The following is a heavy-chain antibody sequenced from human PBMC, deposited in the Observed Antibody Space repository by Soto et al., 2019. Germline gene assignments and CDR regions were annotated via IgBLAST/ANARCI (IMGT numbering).Heavy chain of an antibody. J-gene: IGHJ5*02. CDR2: IYYSGST. V-gene: IGHV4-39*01. D-gene: IGHD2-21*02. CDR3: ASHGDFYGNWFDP. CDR1: GGSISSSSYY. Sequence: SETLSLTCTVSGGSISSSSYYWGWIRQPPGKGLEWIGSIYYSGSTYYNPSLKSRVTISVDTSKNQFSLKLSSVTAADTAVYYCASHGDFYGNWFDPWGQGTLVTVSS.